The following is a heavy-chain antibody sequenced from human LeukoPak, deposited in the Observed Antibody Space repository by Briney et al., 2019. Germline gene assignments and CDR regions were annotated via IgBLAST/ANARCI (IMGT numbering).Heavy chain of an antibody. D-gene: IGHD3-10*01. Sequence: SETLSLTCTVSGGSISSSSYYWGWIRQPPGKGLEWIGSIYYSGSTYYNPSLKSRVTISIDTSKNYFSLKLNSVIAADTAVYYCARDRPGSYWYFDLWGRGTLVTVSS. V-gene: IGHV4-39*07. CDR1: GGSISSSSYY. J-gene: IGHJ2*01. CDR3: ARDRPGSYWYFDL. CDR2: IYYSGST.